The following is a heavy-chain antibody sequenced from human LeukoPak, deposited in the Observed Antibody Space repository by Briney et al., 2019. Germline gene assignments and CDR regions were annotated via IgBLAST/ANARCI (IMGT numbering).Heavy chain of an antibody. CDR2: ISNDGSNK. J-gene: IGHJ3*02. CDR3: ARDFDI. V-gene: IGHV3-30*04. CDR1: GFTFITYA. Sequence: GGSLRLSCAASGFTFITYAIHWVRQAPGKGLEWVAVISNDGSNKYYADSVKGRFTISRDNSRNTLYLQMNSLRGEDTAVYYCARDFDIWGQGTVVTVSS.